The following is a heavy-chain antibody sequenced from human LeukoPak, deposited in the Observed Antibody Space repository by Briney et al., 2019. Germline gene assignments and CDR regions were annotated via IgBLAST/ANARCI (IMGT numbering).Heavy chain of an antibody. CDR1: GFTFSSYA. J-gene: IGHJ4*02. Sequence: GGSLLLSCDASGFTFSSYAMSWVRQAPGKGLEWVSGISGSGGSTHYADSVKGRFTISRDNSKNTLYLQMNSLRAEDTAVHYCAKGIAGSRPPFDYWGQGTLVTVSS. CDR3: AKGIAGSRPPFDY. V-gene: IGHV3-23*01. CDR2: ISGSGGST.